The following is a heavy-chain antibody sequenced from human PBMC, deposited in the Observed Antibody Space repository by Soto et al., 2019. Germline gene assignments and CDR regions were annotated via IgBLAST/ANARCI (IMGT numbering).Heavy chain of an antibody. V-gene: IGHV3-21*01. CDR1: GFTFRSYS. Sequence: EVQLVESGGGLVKPGGSLRLCCAASGFTFRSYSMNWVRQAPGKGLGWVSSISSSGSYIYDPDSGKGRFTTSKNKPKNSLVLQMNRRRAEETALYFLGRGGGAYNWIPIDYWGQGTLVTVSS. J-gene: IGHJ4*02. CDR2: ISSSGSYI. CDR3: GRGGGAYNWIPIDY. D-gene: IGHD1-20*01.